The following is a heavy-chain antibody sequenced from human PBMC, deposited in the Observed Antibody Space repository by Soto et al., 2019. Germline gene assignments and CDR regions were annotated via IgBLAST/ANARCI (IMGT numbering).Heavy chain of an antibody. D-gene: IGHD2-2*01. V-gene: IGHV3-74*01. Sequence: EVQLVESGGGLVQPGGSLRLSCSASGFTFSSYWMHWVRQAPGKGLVWVSRINRDGSSTTYADSVTGRFTISRDNATNTLSLPMISPRADDTTVSYCTSGPPISCRNSDCYASPFDNWGQGSPVTVSS. J-gene: IGHJ4*02. CDR1: GFTFSSYW. CDR3: TSGPPISCRNSDCYASPFDN. CDR2: INRDGSST.